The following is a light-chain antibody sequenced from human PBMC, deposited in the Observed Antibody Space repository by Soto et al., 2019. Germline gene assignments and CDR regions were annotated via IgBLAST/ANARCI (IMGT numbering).Light chain of an antibody. CDR1: QGISSW. CDR3: QQLNSYPIT. J-gene: IGKJ5*01. Sequence: DIQMTQSPSSVSASVGDRVTITCRASQGISSWLAWYQQKPGEAPKLLMYVASTLQSGVPSRFSGSGSGTEFTLTISSLQPEDFATYYCQQLNSYPITFGQGTRLEIK. CDR2: VAS. V-gene: IGKV1-12*01.